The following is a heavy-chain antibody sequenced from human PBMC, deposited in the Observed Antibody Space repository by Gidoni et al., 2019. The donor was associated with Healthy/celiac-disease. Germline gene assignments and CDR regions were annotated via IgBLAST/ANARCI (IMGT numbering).Heavy chain of an antibody. CDR2: ISSSSSYI. V-gene: IGHV3-21*01. J-gene: IGHJ5*02. D-gene: IGHD3-10*01. Sequence: EVQLVESGGGLVKPGGSLRLSCAASGFTFSSYSMNWVRQAPGKGLEWVSSISSSSSYIYYADSVKGRFTISRDNAKNSLYLQMNSLRAEDTAVYYCARESHLSMVRINWFDPWGQGTLVTVSS. CDR3: ARESHLSMVRINWFDP. CDR1: GFTFSSYS.